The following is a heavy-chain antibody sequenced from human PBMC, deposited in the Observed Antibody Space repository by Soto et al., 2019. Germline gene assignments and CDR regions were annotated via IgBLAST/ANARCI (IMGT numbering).Heavy chain of an antibody. CDR1: AGTMSGRGYY. D-gene: IGHD3-22*01. V-gene: IGHV4-31*03. Sequence: SENLALSCRVSAGTMSGRGYYWSWLRPHPGKGLEWIGYIYYSGSTYYNPSLKSRVTISVDTSKNQFSLKLSSVTAADTAVYYGARWGIYYYDSSGYPDEWVQGTLVTVFS. J-gene: IGHJ4*02. CDR3: ARWGIYYYDSSGYPDE. CDR2: IYYSGST.